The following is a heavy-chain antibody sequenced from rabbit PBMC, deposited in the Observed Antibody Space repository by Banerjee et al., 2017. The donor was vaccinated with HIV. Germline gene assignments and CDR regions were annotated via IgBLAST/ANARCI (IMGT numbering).Heavy chain of an antibody. CDR2: INTSSGNT. Sequence: QEQLEESGGGLVQPGGSLTLSCKASGFDFSSNAMCWVRQAPGKGLEWIACINTSSGNTVYASWAKGRFTISKTSSTTVTLQMTSLTAADTATYFCARDLGGVIGWNFNLWGPGT. D-gene: IGHD1-1*01. J-gene: IGHJ4*01. CDR1: GFDFSSNA. CDR3: ARDLGGVIGWNFNL. V-gene: IGHV1S45*01.